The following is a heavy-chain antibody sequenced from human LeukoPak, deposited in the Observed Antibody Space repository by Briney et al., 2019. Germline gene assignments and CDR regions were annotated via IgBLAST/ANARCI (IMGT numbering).Heavy chain of an antibody. CDR3: ARERADALDI. V-gene: IGHV3-11*01. CDR1: GFTFSDFH. Sequence: PGGSLRLSCAASGFTFSDFHMCWIRLAPGKGLEWVSFSSTSGSTIFYADSVKGRFTISRDNAKNSLYLQMNSLRAEDTAVYYCARERADALDIWGPGTMVTVSS. J-gene: IGHJ3*02. CDR2: SSTSGSTI.